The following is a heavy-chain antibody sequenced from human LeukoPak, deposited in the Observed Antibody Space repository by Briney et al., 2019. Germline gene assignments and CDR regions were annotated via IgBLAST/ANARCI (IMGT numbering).Heavy chain of an antibody. J-gene: IGHJ6*03. CDR2: ISAYNDNT. Sequence: ASVKVSCKASGYTFTSYGISWVRQAPGQGLEWMGWISAYNDNTNYAQKLQGRVTMTTDTSTSTAYLELRSLGSDDTAVYYCARVLLQQLWGYYYYYMDVWAKGTTVTISS. CDR3: ARVLLQQLWGYYYYYMDV. CDR1: GYTFTSYG. V-gene: IGHV1-18*01. D-gene: IGHD6-13*01.